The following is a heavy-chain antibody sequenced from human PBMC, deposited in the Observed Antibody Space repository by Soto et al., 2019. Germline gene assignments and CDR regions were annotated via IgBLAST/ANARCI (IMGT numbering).Heavy chain of an antibody. CDR3: ASDEAY. J-gene: IGHJ4*02. CDR2: INAGNGNT. Sequence: QVQLVQSGAEVKKPGASVRVSCKASGYTFTTYAIHWVRQAPGQGLEWMGWINAGNGNTKYSQKFQGRVTITRDTSASTASMELSSLRSEDTAVYYCASDEAYWGQGTLVTVSS. CDR1: GYTFTTYA. V-gene: IGHV1-3*01.